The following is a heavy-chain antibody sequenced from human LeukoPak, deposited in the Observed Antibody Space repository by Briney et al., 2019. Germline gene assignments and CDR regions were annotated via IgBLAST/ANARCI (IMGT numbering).Heavy chain of an antibody. V-gene: IGHV3-21*01. CDR3: ARGGIYYYDSSGYSRYDAFDI. Sequence: GGSLRLSCAASGFTFSDYALGWVRQAPGKGLEWVSSISSSSSYIYYADSVKGRFTISRDNAKNSLYLQMNSLRAEDTAVYYCARGGIYYYDSSGYSRYDAFDIWGQGTMVTVSS. CDR2: ISSSSSYI. CDR1: GFTFSDYA. J-gene: IGHJ3*02. D-gene: IGHD3-22*01.